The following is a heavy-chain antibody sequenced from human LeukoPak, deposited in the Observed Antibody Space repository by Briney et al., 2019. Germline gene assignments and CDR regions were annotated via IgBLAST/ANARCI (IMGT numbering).Heavy chain of an antibody. J-gene: IGHJ3*02. CDR1: GFTFSSYG. CDR2: IWYDGSNK. D-gene: IGHD3-10*01. V-gene: IGHV3-33*01. Sequence: GGSLRLSCAASGFTFSSYGMHWVRQAPGKGLEWVAVIWYDGSNKYYADSVKGRFAISRDNSKNTLYLQMNSLRAEDTAVYYCARDTSVLWCGEPHAFDIWGQGTMVTVSS. CDR3: ARDTSVLWCGEPHAFDI.